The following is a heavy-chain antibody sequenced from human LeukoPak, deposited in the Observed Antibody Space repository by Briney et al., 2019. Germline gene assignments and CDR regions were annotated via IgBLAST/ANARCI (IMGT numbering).Heavy chain of an antibody. J-gene: IGHJ4*02. V-gene: IGHV3-74*01. D-gene: IGHD3-10*01. CDR2: IHSDGSIT. Sequence: GGSLRLSCAVSGFXFSSYWIHWVRQAPGKGLMWVSCIHSDGSITTYADSVKGRFTISRDNAKNMLYLQMNSLRAEDTAVYYCARGGQLGSFDYWGQGTLVTVSS. CDR1: GFXFSSYW. CDR3: ARGGQLGSFDY.